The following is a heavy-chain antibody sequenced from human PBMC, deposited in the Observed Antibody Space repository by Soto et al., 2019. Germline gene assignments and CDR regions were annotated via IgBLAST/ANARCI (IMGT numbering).Heavy chain of an antibody. Sequence: SVKVSCKASGYILTSNSISWVRQAPGQGLEWIGWIIPILGITNYAPKFQERITMTEDTSTDTAYMKLTSLRSEDTAIYYCAILLSPVHGHHLYNWFDPWGQGTLVTVSS. CDR1: GYILTSNS. J-gene: IGHJ5*02. CDR2: IIPILGIT. D-gene: IGHD1-1*01. CDR3: AILLSPVHGHHLYNWFDP. V-gene: IGHV1-69*02.